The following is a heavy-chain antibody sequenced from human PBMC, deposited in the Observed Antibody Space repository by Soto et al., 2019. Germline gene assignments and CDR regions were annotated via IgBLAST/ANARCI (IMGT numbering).Heavy chain of an antibody. Sequence: SETLSLTCAVYGGSFSGYYWSGIRQPPGKGLEWIGEINHSGSTNYNPSLKSRVTISVDTSKNQFSLKLSSVTAADTAVYYCARVDIVLMVYLDYWGQGTLVTVSS. D-gene: IGHD2-8*01. V-gene: IGHV4-34*01. J-gene: IGHJ4*02. CDR3: ARVDIVLMVYLDY. CDR2: INHSGST. CDR1: GGSFSGYY.